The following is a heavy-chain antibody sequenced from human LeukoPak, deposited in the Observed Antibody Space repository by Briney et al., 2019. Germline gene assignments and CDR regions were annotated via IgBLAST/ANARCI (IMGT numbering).Heavy chain of an antibody. CDR3: ARGVNDFWSGSDFDY. CDR1: GFTFSSYW. D-gene: IGHD3-3*01. CDR2: INSVGRST. J-gene: IGHJ4*02. V-gene: IGHV3-74*01. Sequence: PGGSLRLSCAASGFTFSSYWMHWGRQAPGEGLVWVSRINSVGRSTSYADSVKDRFTISRDNAKNTLYLQMNSLRAEDTAVYYCARGVNDFWSGSDFDYWGQGTLVTVSS.